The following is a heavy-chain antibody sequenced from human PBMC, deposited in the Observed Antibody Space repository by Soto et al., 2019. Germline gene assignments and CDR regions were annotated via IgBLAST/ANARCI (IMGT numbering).Heavy chain of an antibody. CDR3: ARDSYYYDSSGSIGGFDP. J-gene: IGHJ5*02. CDR1: GFTFSSYA. D-gene: IGHD3-22*01. Sequence: QVQLVESGGGVVQPGRSLRLSCAASGFTFSSYAMHWVRQAPGKGLEWVAVISYDGSNKYYADSVKGRFTISRDNSKNTLYLQMNSLRAEDTAVYYCARDSYYYDSSGSIGGFDPWGQGTLVTVSS. V-gene: IGHV3-30-3*01. CDR2: ISYDGSNK.